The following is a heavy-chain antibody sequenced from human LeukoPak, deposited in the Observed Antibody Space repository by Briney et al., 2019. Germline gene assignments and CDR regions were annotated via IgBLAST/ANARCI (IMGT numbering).Heavy chain of an antibody. Sequence: ASVKVSCKASGYTFTSYYLHWVRQAPGQGLEWMGIINPGDGSTSYARKFQGRVTMTRDTSTSTVYMELSSLRSEDTAVYYCAREGSGSYDFDYWGQGTLVTVSS. V-gene: IGHV1-46*01. D-gene: IGHD1-26*01. CDR2: INPGDGST. CDR3: AREGSGSYDFDY. CDR1: GYTFTSYY. J-gene: IGHJ4*02.